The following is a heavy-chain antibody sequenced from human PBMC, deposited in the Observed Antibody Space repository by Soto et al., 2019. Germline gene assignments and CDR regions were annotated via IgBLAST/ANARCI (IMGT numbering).Heavy chain of an antibody. CDR2: INHSGST. CDR1: GGSFSGYY. J-gene: IGHJ4*02. D-gene: IGHD5-12*01. CDR3: ARVRPIPTYSGYDTIDY. V-gene: IGHV4-34*01. Sequence: QVQLQQWGAGLLKPSETLSLTCAVYGGSFSGYYWSWIRQPPGKGLEWIGEINHSGSTNYNPSLESRVTISVDTSKNQFSLKLSSVTAADTAVYYCARVRPIPTYSGYDTIDYWGQGTLVTVSS.